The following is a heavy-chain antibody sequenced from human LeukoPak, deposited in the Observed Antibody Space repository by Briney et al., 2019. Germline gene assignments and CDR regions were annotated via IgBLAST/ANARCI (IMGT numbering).Heavy chain of an antibody. V-gene: IGHV3-30*04. Sequence: PGGSLRLSCAASGFTLSSYAMHWGRQAPGKGLEWVAVISYDGSNKYYADSVKGRFTISRDNSKNTLYLQMNSLRAEDTAVYYCASRGRITVAFDIWGQGTMVTVSS. CDR2: ISYDGSNK. J-gene: IGHJ3*02. D-gene: IGHD3-10*01. CDR3: ASRGRITVAFDI. CDR1: GFTLSSYA.